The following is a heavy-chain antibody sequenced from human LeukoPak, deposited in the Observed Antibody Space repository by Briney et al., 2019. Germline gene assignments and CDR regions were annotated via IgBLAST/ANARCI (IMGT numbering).Heavy chain of an antibody. D-gene: IGHD4-17*01. J-gene: IGHJ5*02. CDR3: ATVYGDYVRWFDP. CDR2: FDPEDGET. CDR1: GYTLTELS. V-gene: IGHV1-24*01. Sequence: GASVKVSCKVSGYTLTELSMHWVRQAPGKALEWMGGFDPEDGETIYAQKFQGRVTMTEDTSTDTAYMELSSLRSEDTAVYYCATVYGDYVRWFDPWGQGTLVTVSS.